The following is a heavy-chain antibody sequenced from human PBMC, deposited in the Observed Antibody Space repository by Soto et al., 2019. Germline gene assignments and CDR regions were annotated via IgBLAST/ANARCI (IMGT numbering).Heavy chain of an antibody. D-gene: IGHD1-26*01. CDR2: ISAYNGNT. Sequence: VQLVQSGAEVKKPGASVKVSCKASGYTFTSYGISWVRQAPGQGLEWMGWISAYNGNTNYAQKLQGRVTMTTDTSTSTAYMELSSLRSDDTAVYYCARDRVGATLPYYYYGMDVWGQGTTVTVSS. CDR1: GYTFTSYG. J-gene: IGHJ6*02. CDR3: ARDRVGATLPYYYYGMDV. V-gene: IGHV1-18*04.